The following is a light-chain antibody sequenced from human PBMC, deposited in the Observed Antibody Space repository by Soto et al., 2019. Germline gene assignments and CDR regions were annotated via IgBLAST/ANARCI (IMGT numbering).Light chain of an antibody. Sequence: EVVLTQSPVTLALSPGERATLSCRASQNVDIYVAWYQQKPGQAPRLLIYDAYNRATGIPARFSGSGSGTDFTLTISSLGPEDFAVYDCQQRRDWPPLTFGGGTKVEIK. CDR1: QNVDIY. V-gene: IGKV3-11*01. CDR3: QQRRDWPPLT. CDR2: DAY. J-gene: IGKJ4*01.